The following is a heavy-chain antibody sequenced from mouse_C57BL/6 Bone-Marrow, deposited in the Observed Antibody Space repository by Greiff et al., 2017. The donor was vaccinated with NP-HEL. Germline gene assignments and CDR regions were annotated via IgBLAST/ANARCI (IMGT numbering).Heavy chain of an antibody. CDR2: INHDGSST. CDR1: GFTFSDYY. J-gene: IGHJ4*01. D-gene: IGHD2-4*01. V-gene: IGHV5-16*01. CDR3: AREGGLRRRTYAMDY. Sequence: EVQRVESEGGLVQPGSSMKLSCTASGFTFSDYYMAWVRQVPEKGLEWVANINHDGSSTYYLDPLKSRFIITRDNAKNILYLQMSSLKSEDTATYYCAREGGLRRRTYAMDYWGQGTSVTVSS.